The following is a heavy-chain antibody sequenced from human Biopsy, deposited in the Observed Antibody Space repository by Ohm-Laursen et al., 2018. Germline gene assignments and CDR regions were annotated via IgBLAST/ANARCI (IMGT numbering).Heavy chain of an antibody. V-gene: IGHV3-9*01. J-gene: IGHJ4*02. CDR3: ARLGELHGLWYFDF. D-gene: IGHD2-21*01. Sequence: SLRLSCAASGFTFQDNAMHWVRQAPGQGLEWVSGISWNSGSINYAVSVQGRFTISRDNAKNSLYLQMNSLRVEDTALYFCARLGELHGLWYFDFWGQGALVTVSS. CDR1: GFTFQDNA. CDR2: ISWNSGSI.